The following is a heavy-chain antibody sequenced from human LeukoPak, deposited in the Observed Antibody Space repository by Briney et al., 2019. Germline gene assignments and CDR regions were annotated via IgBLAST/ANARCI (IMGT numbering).Heavy chain of an antibody. V-gene: IGHV3-64D*06. Sequence: GGSLRLSCSASGFTFRSLAMHWVRQAPGKGLEYVSGISSNGGSTYYADSVKGRFTISRDNSKNTLNLQMSSLRPEDTAVYYCVNQISGWVYWGHGTLVTVSS. CDR3: VNQISGWVY. D-gene: IGHD6-19*01. CDR2: ISSNGGST. J-gene: IGHJ4*01. CDR1: GFTFRSLA.